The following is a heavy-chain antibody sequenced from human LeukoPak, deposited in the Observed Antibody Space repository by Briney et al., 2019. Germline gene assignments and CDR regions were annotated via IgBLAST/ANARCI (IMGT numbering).Heavy chain of an antibody. CDR1: GYTFTNYD. D-gene: IGHD1-1*01. V-gene: IGHV1-8*01. CDR2: MSPNSGNI. J-gene: IGHJ4*02. CDR3: ARGLGNDGIFDY. Sequence: ASVKVSCKASGYTFTNYDINWVRQATGQGLEWMGWMSPNSGNIGYAQKFQGRVTMTRNTSISTAYMELSSLRSEDTAVYYCARGLGNDGIFDYWGQGTLVTVSS.